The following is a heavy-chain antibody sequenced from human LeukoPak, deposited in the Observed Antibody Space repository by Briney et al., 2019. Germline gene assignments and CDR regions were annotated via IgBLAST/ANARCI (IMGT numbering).Heavy chain of an antibody. Sequence: SETLSLTCTVSGGSISSSSYYWGWIRQPPGKGLEWIGSIYYSGSTYYNPSLKSRVTISVDTSKNQFSLKLSSVTAADTAVYYCARDLASPPNHYSPWKSPSYYYMGVWGKGTTVTVSS. D-gene: IGHD5-18*01. J-gene: IGHJ6*03. CDR3: ARDLASPPNHYSPWKSPSYYYMGV. CDR1: GGSISSSSYY. CDR2: IYYSGST. V-gene: IGHV4-39*02.